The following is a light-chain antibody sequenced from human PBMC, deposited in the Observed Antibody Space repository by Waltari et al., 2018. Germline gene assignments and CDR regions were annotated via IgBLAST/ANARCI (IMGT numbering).Light chain of an antibody. Sequence: QSALTQPASLSGSPGQSLTLSCTGTSRDVGYYNLFSWYQQHPGTAPRLLIYEADKRPSGISNRFAGSKSGNTASLTISGLQAEDEADYYCCSYVRSVSFVFGGGTKLTVL. V-gene: IGLV2-23*02. CDR1: SRDVGYYNL. CDR3: CSYVRSVSFV. CDR2: EAD. J-gene: IGLJ2*01.